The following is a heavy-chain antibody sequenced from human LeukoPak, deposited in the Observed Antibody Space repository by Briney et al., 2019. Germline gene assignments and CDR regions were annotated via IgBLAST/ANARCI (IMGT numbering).Heavy chain of an antibody. CDR2: INPSGGTT. V-gene: IGHV1-46*03. CDR1: GYTFTSYY. J-gene: IGHJ3*01. D-gene: IGHD2-15*01. Sequence: ASVKVSCKASGYTFTSYYIHWVRQAPGQGLEWMGIINPSGGTTSYAKKFQGRVTMTRDTSTSTVYMELSSLRSEDTAVYYCASYCSGGSCYPLWGQGTMVTVSS. CDR3: ASYCSGGSCYPL.